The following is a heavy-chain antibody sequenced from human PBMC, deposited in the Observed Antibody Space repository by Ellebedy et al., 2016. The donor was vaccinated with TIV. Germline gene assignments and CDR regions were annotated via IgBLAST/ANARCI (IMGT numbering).Heavy chain of an antibody. J-gene: IGHJ5*02. D-gene: IGHD1-26*01. Sequence: GESLKISCAGSGFSFSNYAMHWVRQAPGEGLERVSGLSGSGGTTHYADSVKGRFTISRDNSKNLLYLQMTGLRAADTATYFCARDRASGTYPNWFDPWGRGTLVSVSS. CDR1: GFSFSNYA. CDR2: LSGSGGTT. CDR3: ARDRASGTYPNWFDP. V-gene: IGHV3-23*01.